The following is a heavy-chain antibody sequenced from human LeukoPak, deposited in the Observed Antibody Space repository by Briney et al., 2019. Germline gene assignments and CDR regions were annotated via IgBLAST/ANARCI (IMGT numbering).Heavy chain of an antibody. CDR3: VRLQYSGYDWIDY. Sequence: GESLKISCKGSGYSFTSYWIGWVRQMPGKGLEWMGIIYPSDSDTGYSPPFRGQVTISADKSISTAYLQWSSLKASDTAMYYSVRLQYSGYDWIDYWGQGTLVTVSS. CDR2: IYPSDSDT. V-gene: IGHV5-51*01. J-gene: IGHJ4*02. CDR1: GYSFTSYW. D-gene: IGHD5-12*01.